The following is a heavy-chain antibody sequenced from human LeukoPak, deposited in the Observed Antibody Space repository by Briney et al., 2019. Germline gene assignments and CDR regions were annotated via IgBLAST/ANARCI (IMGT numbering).Heavy chain of an antibody. Sequence: SVKVSCKASGCTFSSYTISWVRQAPGQGLEWMGRIIPILGIANYAQKFQGRVTITADKSTSTAYMELSSLRSEDTAVYYCARDHSSWYYFDYWGQGTLVTVCS. V-gene: IGHV1-69*04. J-gene: IGHJ4*02. CDR3: ARDHSSWYYFDY. CDR2: IIPILGIA. CDR1: GCTFSSYT. D-gene: IGHD6-13*01.